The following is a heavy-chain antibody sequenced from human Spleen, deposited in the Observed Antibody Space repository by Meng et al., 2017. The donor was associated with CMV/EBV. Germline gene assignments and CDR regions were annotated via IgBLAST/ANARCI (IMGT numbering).Heavy chain of an antibody. CDR1: GGSVSSGASS. J-gene: IGHJ4*02. CDR2: ISHRGST. V-gene: IGHV4-31*03. CDR3: AGAGRTFEY. D-gene: IGHD1-14*01. Sequence: LTCSVSGGSVSSGASSWTWVRQHPGKGLEWIGYISHRGSTLYNPSLESRLTISVDTSMNQFSLTLTSVSAADTAVYYCAGAGRTFEYWGQGALVTSPQ.